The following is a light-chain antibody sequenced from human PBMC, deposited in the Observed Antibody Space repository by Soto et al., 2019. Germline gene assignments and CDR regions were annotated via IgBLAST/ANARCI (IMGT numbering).Light chain of an antibody. CDR2: GAS. J-gene: IGKJ4*01. Sequence: EVGLSQSPGTLSLSPGERATLSCRASQSVSSSYLAWYQQKPGQAPRLLIYGASSRATGIPDRFSGSGSGTDFTLTISRLEPEDFAVYYCQQYGSSPGSTFGGGTKAAIK. CDR1: QSVSSSY. V-gene: IGKV3-20*01. CDR3: QQYGSSPGST.